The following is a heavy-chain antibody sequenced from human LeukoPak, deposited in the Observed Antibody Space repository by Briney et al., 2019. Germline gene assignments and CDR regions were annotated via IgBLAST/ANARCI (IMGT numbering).Heavy chain of an antibody. D-gene: IGHD3-22*01. Sequence: ASVKVSCRASGYTFTSYGISWVRQAPGQGLEWMGWISAYNGNTNYAQKLQGRVTMTTDASTSTAYMELRSLRSDDTAVYYCARDRGNYDSSDPLDYWGQGTLVTVSS. CDR2: ISAYNGNT. V-gene: IGHV1-18*01. CDR3: ARDRGNYDSSDPLDY. J-gene: IGHJ4*02. CDR1: GYTFTSYG.